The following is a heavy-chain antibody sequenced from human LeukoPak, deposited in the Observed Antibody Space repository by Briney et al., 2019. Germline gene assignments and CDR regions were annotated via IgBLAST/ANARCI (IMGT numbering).Heavy chain of an antibody. J-gene: IGHJ3*02. Sequence: SETLSLTCTVSGGSISSYYWSWIRQPAGKGLEWIGRIYASGSTNYNPSLKSRVTMSVDTSKSQFSLKLTSVTAADTAVYYCAREYSSSSGKNAFDIWGQGTMVTVSS. CDR2: IYASGST. CDR3: AREYSSSSGKNAFDI. D-gene: IGHD6-6*01. CDR1: GGSISSYY. V-gene: IGHV4-4*07.